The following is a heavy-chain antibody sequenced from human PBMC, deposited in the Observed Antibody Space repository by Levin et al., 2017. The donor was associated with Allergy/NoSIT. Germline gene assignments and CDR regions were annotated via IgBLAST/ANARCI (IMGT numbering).Heavy chain of an antibody. CDR3: AKDVVFGTSSWSLDF. CDR2: ISYDESDK. CDR1: GFSFRSFG. J-gene: IGHJ4*02. Sequence: QAGESLKISCAASGFSFRSFGMHWVRQAPGKGLEWVAVISYDESDKFYADSVKGRFTISRDNTKNTLYLQMNSLRREDAAVYYCAKDVVFGTSSWSLDFWGQGTLVTVSS. D-gene: IGHD6-13*01. V-gene: IGHV3-30*18.